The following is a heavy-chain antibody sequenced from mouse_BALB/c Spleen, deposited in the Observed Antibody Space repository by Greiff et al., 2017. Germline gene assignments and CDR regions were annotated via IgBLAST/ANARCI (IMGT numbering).Heavy chain of an antibody. D-gene: IGHD3-2*01. CDR3: TRDSQTTRASPFAY. J-gene: IGHJ3*01. V-gene: IGHV5-6-4*01. CDR2: ITSGGTYT. CDR1: GFTFSTYT. Sequence: EVQRVESGGGLVKPGGSLKLSCAASGFTFSTYTMSWVRQTPEKRLEWVATITSGGTYTYYPDSVKGRFTISRDNAKNTLFLQMSSLKSEDTAMYYCTRDSQTTRASPFAYWGQGTLVTVSA.